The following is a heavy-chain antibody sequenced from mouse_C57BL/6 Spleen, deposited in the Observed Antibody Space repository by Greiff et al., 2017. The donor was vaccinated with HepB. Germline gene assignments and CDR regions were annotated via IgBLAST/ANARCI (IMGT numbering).Heavy chain of an antibody. D-gene: IGHD2-3*01. CDR2: INPNYGTT. J-gene: IGHJ1*03. Sequence: VHVKQSGPELVKPGASVKISCKASGYSFTDYNMNWVKQSNGKSLEWIGVINPNYGTTSYNQKFKGKATLTVDQSSSTAYMQLNSLTSEDSAVYYCATRGGLLEYFDVWGTGTTVTVSS. V-gene: IGHV1-39*01. CDR3: ATRGGLLEYFDV. CDR1: GYSFTDYN.